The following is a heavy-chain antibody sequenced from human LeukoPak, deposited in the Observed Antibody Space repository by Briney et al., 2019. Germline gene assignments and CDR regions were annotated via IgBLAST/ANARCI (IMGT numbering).Heavy chain of an antibody. CDR1: GNSISSGDYY. J-gene: IGHJ4*02. D-gene: IGHD3-22*01. CDR3: ARASYSYDISGWVPFDY. V-gene: IGHV4-61*02. Sequence: PSETLSLTCTVSGNSISSGDYYWSWIRQPAGKGLEWIGRMYTSGSTTYNPSLKSRVTISGDTSENQFSLRLSSVTAADTAVYYCARASYSYDISGWVPFDYWGQGTLVTVSS. CDR2: MYTSGST.